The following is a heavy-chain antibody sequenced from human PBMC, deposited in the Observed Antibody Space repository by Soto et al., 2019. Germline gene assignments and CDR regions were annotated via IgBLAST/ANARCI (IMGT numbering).Heavy chain of an antibody. CDR3: ARLYYDFWSGYSLDYYYYYMDV. Sequence: PSETLSLTCAVYGGSFSGYYWSWIRQPPGKGLEWIGEINHSGSTNYNPSLKSRVTISVDTSKNQFSLKLSSVTAADTAVYYCARLYYDFWSGYSLDYYYYYMDVWGKGTTVTVSS. CDR2: INHSGST. J-gene: IGHJ6*03. CDR1: GGSFSGYY. V-gene: IGHV4-34*01. D-gene: IGHD3-3*01.